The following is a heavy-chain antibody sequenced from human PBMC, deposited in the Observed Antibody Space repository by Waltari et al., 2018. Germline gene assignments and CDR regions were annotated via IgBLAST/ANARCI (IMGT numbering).Heavy chain of an antibody. J-gene: IGHJ3*02. CDR3: ARDASQNYYDSSGYYGAFDI. D-gene: IGHD3-22*01. Sequence: QVRLVDSGGVVVQPARSLRLSCAASGFAFSSCFMHWVGQSPGKGLAWVAVRSYDGSNKYYADSVKGRFTISRDNSKNTLYLQMNSLRAEDTAVYYCARDASQNYYDSSGYYGAFDIWGQGTMVTVSS. CDR2: RSYDGSNK. CDR1: GFAFSSCF. V-gene: IGHV3-30-3*01.